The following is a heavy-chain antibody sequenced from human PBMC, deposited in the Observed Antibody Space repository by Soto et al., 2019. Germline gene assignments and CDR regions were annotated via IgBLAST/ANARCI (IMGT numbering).Heavy chain of an antibody. Sequence: GASVKVSCKASGFTFTSSAVQWVRQARGQRLEWIGWIVVGIGNTNYAQKFQERVTITRDMSTSTAYMELSSLRSEDTAVYYCAAPRSISYAFDIWGQGTMVTVSS. CDR1: GFTFTSSA. V-gene: IGHV1-58*01. D-gene: IGHD2-21*01. CDR3: AAPRSISYAFDI. J-gene: IGHJ3*02. CDR2: IVVGIGNT.